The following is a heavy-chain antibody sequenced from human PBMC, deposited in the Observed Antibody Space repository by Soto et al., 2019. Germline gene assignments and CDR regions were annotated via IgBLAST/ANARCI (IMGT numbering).Heavy chain of an antibody. Sequence: PGGSLRLSCAASGFTFSSYAMHWVRQAPGKGLEGLAVISYDGSNKYYADSVKGRFTISRDNSKNTLYLQMNSQRAEDTAVYYCARDGRDSNYGFDWFDPWGQGT. CDR3: ARDGRDSNYGFDWFDP. J-gene: IGHJ5*02. D-gene: IGHD4-4*01. CDR2: ISYDGSNK. V-gene: IGHV3-30-3*01. CDR1: GFTFSSYA.